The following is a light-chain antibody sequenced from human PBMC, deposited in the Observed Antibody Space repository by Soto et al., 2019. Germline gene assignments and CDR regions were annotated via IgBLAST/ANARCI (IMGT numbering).Light chain of an antibody. Sequence: DVVMTQSPLSLPVTLGQPASISCRSSQSLVHSDGNTYLNWFQQRPGQSPRRLICKVSNRGSGVPERFNGSASGTDFTLKISRVEAEDVGVYYCIQGTHWPYTFGQGTKLEIK. V-gene: IGKV2-30*02. CDR3: IQGTHWPYT. J-gene: IGKJ2*01. CDR2: KVS. CDR1: QSLVHSDGNTY.